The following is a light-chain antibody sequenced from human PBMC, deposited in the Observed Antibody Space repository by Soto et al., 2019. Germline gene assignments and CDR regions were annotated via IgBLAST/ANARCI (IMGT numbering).Light chain of an antibody. CDR2: DAS. Sequence: DIQMTQSPSTLSASVGVRVTITCRASQNINNWVAWYQPKPGKAPKFLIYDASTLESGVPSRFSGSGFGTEFSLTISSLQPDDSGSYYCQQLRKLGQGTKVDIK. J-gene: IGKJ1*01. V-gene: IGKV1-5*01. CDR3: QQLRK. CDR1: QNINNW.